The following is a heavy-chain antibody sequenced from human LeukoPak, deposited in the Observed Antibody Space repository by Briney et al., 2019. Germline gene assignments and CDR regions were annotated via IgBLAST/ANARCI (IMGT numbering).Heavy chain of an antibody. V-gene: IGHV3-21*01. CDR1: GFTFSSYS. J-gene: IGHJ3*02. CDR3: ARDRVTRPSDAFDI. CDR2: ISSSSSYI. Sequence: GSLRLSCAASGFTFSSYSMNWVRQAPGKGLEWVSSISSSSSYIYYADSVKGRFTISRDNAKNSLYLQMNSLRAEDTAVYYCARDRVTRPSDAFDIWGQGTMVTVSS. D-gene: IGHD4-11*01.